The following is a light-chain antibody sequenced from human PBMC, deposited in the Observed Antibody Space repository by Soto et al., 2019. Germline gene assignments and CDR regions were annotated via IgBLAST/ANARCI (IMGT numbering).Light chain of an antibody. CDR3: QQYGGSPYT. CDR1: QSVSSSY. CDR2: GTS. J-gene: IGKJ3*01. Sequence: EIVLSQSPGTLSLSPGERVTLSCRASQSVSSSYLAWYQQKPGQAPRILIYGTSNRATGIPDRFSGSGSGTDFTLTISRLEAEDSAVYYCQQYGGSPYTFGPGTKVDIK. V-gene: IGKV3-20*01.